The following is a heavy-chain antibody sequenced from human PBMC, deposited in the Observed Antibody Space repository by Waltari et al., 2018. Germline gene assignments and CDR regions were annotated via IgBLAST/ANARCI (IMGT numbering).Heavy chain of an antibody. CDR2: IYYSGTT. CDR1: GGSISSNNYY. CDR3: ARQGDSYGFFDS. J-gene: IGHJ4*02. D-gene: IGHD5-18*01. V-gene: IGHV4-39*01. Sequence: QLQLQESGPGLVKPSETLSLTCTVSGGSISSNNYYWGCIRQSPGKGIDWIGSIYYSGTTYYNPSLQSRATISVDTSKNQFSLKLTSVIAADTAMYYCARQGDSYGFFDSWGLGTLVTISS.